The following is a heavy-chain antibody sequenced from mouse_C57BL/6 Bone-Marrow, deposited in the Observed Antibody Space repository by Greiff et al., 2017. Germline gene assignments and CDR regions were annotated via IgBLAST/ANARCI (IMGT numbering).Heavy chain of an antibody. D-gene: IGHD1-1*01. J-gene: IGHJ4*01. CDR2: IYPRSGNT. CDR1: GYTFTSYG. Sequence: VQLQQSGAELARPGASVKLSCKASGYTFTSYGISWVKQRTGQGLEWIGEIYPRSGNTYYNEKFKGKATLTADKSSSTAYMELRSLTSEDSAVYFCAREATTVVARYAMDYWVKEPQSPSPQ. CDR3: AREATTVVARYAMDY. V-gene: IGHV1-81*01.